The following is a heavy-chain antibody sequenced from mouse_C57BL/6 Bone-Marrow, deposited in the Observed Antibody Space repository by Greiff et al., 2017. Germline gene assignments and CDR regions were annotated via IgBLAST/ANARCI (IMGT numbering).Heavy chain of an antibody. CDR2: ISSGGSYT. Sequence: EVQVVESGGDLVKPGGSLKLSCAASGFTFSSYGMSWVRQTPDKRLEWVATISSGGSYTYYPDSVKGRFTISRDNAKNTLYLQMSSLKSEDTAMYYCARRGMATTVPYYFDYWGQGTTLTVSS. J-gene: IGHJ2*01. V-gene: IGHV5-6*01. D-gene: IGHD1-1*01. CDR1: GFTFSSYG. CDR3: ARRGMATTVPYYFDY.